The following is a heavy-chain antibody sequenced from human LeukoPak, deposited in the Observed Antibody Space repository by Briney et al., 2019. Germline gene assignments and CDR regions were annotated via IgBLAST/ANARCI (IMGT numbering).Heavy chain of an antibody. V-gene: IGHV4-30-2*02. CDR2: IYHSGST. D-gene: IGHD1-14*01. CDR1: GGSISSGGYS. J-gene: IGHJ3*02. CDR3: ATGATSILAYVVFDI. Sequence: SQTLSLTCAVSGGSISSGGYSWSWIRQPPGKGLEWIGYIYHSGSTYYNPSLKGRVAISIDTSKNQFSLKLSSVTAADTPAYYCATGATSILAYVVFDIWGQGTVVTVSS.